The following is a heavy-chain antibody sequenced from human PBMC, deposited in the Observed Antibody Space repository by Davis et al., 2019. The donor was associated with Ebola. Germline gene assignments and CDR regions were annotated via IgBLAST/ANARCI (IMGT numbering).Heavy chain of an antibody. J-gene: IGHJ4*02. Sequence: GESLKISCAASGFTFSSYAMSWVRQAPGKGLEWVSGISGSGGYTYHADSVNGRFTISRDNSKNTLYLQMNSLRVEDTAVYYCAKEFGGPLVDYWGQGTLVTVSS. CDR1: GFTFSSYA. D-gene: IGHD3-10*01. CDR3: AKEFGGPLVDY. V-gene: IGHV3-23*01. CDR2: ISGSGGYT.